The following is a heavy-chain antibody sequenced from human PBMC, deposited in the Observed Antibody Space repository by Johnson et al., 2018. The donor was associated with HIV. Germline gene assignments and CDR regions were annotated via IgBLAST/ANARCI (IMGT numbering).Heavy chain of an antibody. Sequence: QVQLVESGGGLVQPGGSLRLSCAASRFSFSDFYMSWIRQAPGKGLEWVSYISSSGGTIYYADSVKGRFTISRDNAKNSLYLQMNRLRADDTAVYYCAGGRGWVTLNAFDMWGQGTLVTVSS. CDR1: RFSFSDFY. CDR2: ISSSGGTI. V-gene: IGHV3-11*04. D-gene: IGHD4-23*01. J-gene: IGHJ3*02. CDR3: AGGRGWVTLNAFDM.